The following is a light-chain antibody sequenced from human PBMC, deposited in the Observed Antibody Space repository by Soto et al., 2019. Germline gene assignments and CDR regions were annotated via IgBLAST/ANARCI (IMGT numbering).Light chain of an antibody. V-gene: IGKV1-27*01. J-gene: IGKJ4*01. Sequence: DIQMTQSPSSLSASVGDRVTITCRASQDIGPYLAWYQQKSGRVPELLIYSASTLQSGVPSRFSGSEPGADFSLTISGLQPEDAATYYCHKYDSGPLTFGGGTKVEI. CDR3: HKYDSGPLT. CDR2: SAS. CDR1: QDIGPY.